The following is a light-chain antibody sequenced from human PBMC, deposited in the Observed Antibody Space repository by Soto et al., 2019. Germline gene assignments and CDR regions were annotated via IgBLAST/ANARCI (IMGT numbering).Light chain of an antibody. V-gene: IGKV3-20*01. CDR2: GAS. Sequence: VLTKLTGHLFLTPRERTNLPSRACKSVRGGLLAWYQQKPGQAPRLLIYGASSTATGIPDRFSGSGSGTDFTLTISRLAPEDIATYYCEMYGISPLTF. CDR3: EMYGISPLT. CDR1: KSVRGGL. J-gene: IGKJ4*02.